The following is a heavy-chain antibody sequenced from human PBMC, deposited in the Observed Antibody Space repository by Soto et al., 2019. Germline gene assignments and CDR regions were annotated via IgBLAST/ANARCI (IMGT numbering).Heavy chain of an antibody. Sequence: LRLSCAASGFTFSSYAMHWVSQAPGKGLEWVAVISYDGSNKYYADSVKGRFTISRDNSKNTLYLQMNSLRAEDTAVYYCARDNLEWLSDDHYYYGMDVWGQGTTVTVSS. CDR3: ARDNLEWLSDDHYYYGMDV. J-gene: IGHJ6*02. D-gene: IGHD3-3*01. CDR2: ISYDGSNK. CDR1: GFTFSSYA. V-gene: IGHV3-30-3*01.